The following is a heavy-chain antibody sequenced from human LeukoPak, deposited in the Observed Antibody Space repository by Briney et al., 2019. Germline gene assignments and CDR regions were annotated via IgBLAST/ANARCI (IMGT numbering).Heavy chain of an antibody. CDR3: ARVSSSSWTDFDY. Sequence: GGSLRLSCAASGFTFSNYGMHWVRQAPGKGLEWVAFIRYDGSDQYYADSVKGRFTISRDNSKNTVYLQMNSLRAEDTAVYYCARVSSSSWTDFDYWGQGTLVTVSS. CDR1: GFTFSNYG. J-gene: IGHJ4*02. V-gene: IGHV3-30*02. D-gene: IGHD6-13*01. CDR2: IRYDGSDQ.